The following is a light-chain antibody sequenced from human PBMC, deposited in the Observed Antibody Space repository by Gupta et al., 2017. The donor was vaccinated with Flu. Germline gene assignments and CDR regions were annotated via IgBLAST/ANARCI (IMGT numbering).Light chain of an antibody. V-gene: IGLV1-47*01. J-gene: IGLJ3*02. CDR3: AAWDDSLSGWV. CDR2: RNN. Sequence: QSVLTQPPSPSGTPRQTVTIPCSGSSSNIGSNYVYWYQQRPGTAPKLLIYRNNQRPSGVPDRFSGSKSGTSASLAISGLRSEDEADYYCAAWDDSLSGWVFGGGTKLTVL. CDR1: SSNIGSNY.